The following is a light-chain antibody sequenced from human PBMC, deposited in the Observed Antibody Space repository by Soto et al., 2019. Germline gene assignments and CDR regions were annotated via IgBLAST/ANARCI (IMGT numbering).Light chain of an antibody. CDR1: QSIDTW. CDR3: QQHGTSPIT. CDR2: KAS. J-gene: IGKJ5*01. V-gene: IGKV1-5*03. Sequence: DIQMTQSPSTLSASIGDRVTITCRASQSIDTWLAWYQQKPGKAPKLLIYKASSLESGVPSRFSGSGSGTEFTLTINSLQPDDFATYYCQQHGTSPITFGQGTRLEIK.